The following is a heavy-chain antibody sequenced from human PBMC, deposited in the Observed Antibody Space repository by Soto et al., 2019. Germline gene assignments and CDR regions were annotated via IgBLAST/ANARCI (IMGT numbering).Heavy chain of an antibody. J-gene: IGHJ4*02. CDR2: ISGSGGNT. CDR3: AKDPRVHYYGSGSSSY. D-gene: IGHD3-10*01. Sequence: EVQLLESGGGLVQPGGSLRLSCAASGFVFSSYAMSWVRQAPGKGLEWVSTISGSGGNTYYAASVKGRFTISRDNSKNTLYLQMDSLRAEDTALYYCAKDPRVHYYGSGSSSYWGQGTLVSVSS. V-gene: IGHV3-23*01. CDR1: GFVFSSYA.